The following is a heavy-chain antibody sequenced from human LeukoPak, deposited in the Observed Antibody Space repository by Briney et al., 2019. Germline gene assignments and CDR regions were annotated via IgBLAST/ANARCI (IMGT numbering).Heavy chain of an antibody. Sequence: RPGGSLRLSRAASGFTFSHYGMNWVRQAPGKGLEWVSYITADSSPMFYADSVKGRFTISRDNAKNSVSLQMNSLRAEDTAVYYCARGRPVDYWGQGTLVTVSS. CDR3: ARGRPVDY. V-gene: IGHV3-48*01. D-gene: IGHD6-6*01. CDR1: GFTFSHYG. J-gene: IGHJ4*02. CDR2: ITADSSPM.